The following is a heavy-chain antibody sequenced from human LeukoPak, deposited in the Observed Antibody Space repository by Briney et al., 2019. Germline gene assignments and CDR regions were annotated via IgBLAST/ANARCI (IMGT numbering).Heavy chain of an antibody. CDR2: INHSGST. V-gene: IGHV4-34*01. CDR3: ARGPIYDYVWGSFHGRSFDY. CDR1: GGSFSGYY. D-gene: IGHD3-16*01. Sequence: PSETLSLTCAVYGGSFSGYYWSGIRQPPGKGLEWIGEINHSGSTNYNPSLKSRVTISVDTSKNQFSLKLSSVTAADTAVYYCARGPIYDYVWGSFHGRSFDYWGQGTLVTVSS. J-gene: IGHJ4*02.